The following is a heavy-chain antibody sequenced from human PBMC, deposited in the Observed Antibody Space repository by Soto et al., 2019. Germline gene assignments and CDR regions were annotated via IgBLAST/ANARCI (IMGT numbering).Heavy chain of an antibody. J-gene: IGHJ6*02. CDR2: VYNTGGT. CDR1: SGPDWSHN. CDR3: VRQGIGNQHGLVDV. V-gene: IGHV4-59*08. D-gene: IGHD3-10*01. Sequence: QVQLQQSGPGLVKPSETLSLTCTGSSGPDWSHNWCWIRQPPGSGLEWIGYVYNTGGTSYNPSLRSRVTISADMSTNHISLTLTSVTAAATALYYCVRQGIGNQHGLVDVWGQGTTVSVSS.